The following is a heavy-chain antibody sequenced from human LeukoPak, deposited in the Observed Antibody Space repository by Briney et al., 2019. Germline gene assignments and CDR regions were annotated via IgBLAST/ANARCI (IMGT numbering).Heavy chain of an antibody. J-gene: IGHJ6*02. CDR3: VKLPDYYYGMDV. CDR1: GFTFSSYG. D-gene: IGHD1-26*01. V-gene: IGHV3-30*03. CDR2: ISYDGSNK. Sequence: GGSLRLSCAASGFTFSSYGMHWVRQAPGKGLEWVAVISYDGSNKYYADSVKGRFTISRDNTKNTLSLQMNSLRAEDTAVYYCVKLPDYYYGMDVWGQGTTVTVSS.